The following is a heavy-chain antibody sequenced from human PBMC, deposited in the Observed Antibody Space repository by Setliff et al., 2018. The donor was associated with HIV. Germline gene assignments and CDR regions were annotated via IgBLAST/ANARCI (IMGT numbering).Heavy chain of an antibody. J-gene: IGHJ4*02. Sequence: ASVKVSCKVFGYTLAALSIHWVRQAPGKGLEWMGGFDPEDGERINAEKFQGRVTMTADTSANTAYMELRSLGSDDTAVYFCARRASTAEVFDYWGQGTLVTVSS. V-gene: IGHV1-24*01. CDR2: FDPEDGER. CDR3: ARRASTAEVFDY. CDR1: GYTLAALS. D-gene: IGHD1-1*01.